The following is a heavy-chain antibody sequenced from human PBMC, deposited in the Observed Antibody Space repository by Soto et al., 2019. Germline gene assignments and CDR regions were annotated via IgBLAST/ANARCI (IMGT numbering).Heavy chain of an antibody. CDR3: ARSRGSGIPYDMDV. CDR1: GYTFTSYA. D-gene: IGHD3-10*01. V-gene: IGHV1-3*01. Sequence: GASVKVSCKASGYTFTSYAMHWVRQAPGQRLEWMGWINAGNGNTKYSQKFQGRVTITRDTSASTAYMELSSLRSEDTAVYYCARSRGSGIPYDMDVWGQGTTVTVSS. CDR2: INAGNGNT. J-gene: IGHJ6*02.